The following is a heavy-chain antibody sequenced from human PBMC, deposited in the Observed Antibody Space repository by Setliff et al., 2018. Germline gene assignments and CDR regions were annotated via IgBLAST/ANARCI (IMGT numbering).Heavy chain of an antibody. Sequence: SETLSLTCTVSGGSISSYYWSWIRQPAGKGLEWIGHIYIGGSANYNPSLKSRVTMSIDTSKNQFSLKLNPVTVADMAVYYCAREQWLDPPGYYYMDVWAKGATVTVS. CDR1: GGSISSYY. V-gene: IGHV4-4*07. CDR3: AREQWLDPPGYYYMDV. D-gene: IGHD6-19*01. CDR2: IYIGGSA. J-gene: IGHJ6*03.